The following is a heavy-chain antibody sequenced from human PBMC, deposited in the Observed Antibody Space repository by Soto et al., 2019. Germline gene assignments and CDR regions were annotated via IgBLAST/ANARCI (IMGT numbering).Heavy chain of an antibody. CDR3: ASQYYDYVWGSYLLSNYFDY. Sequence: GGSLRLSCAASGFTFSDYYMSWIRQAPGKGLEWVSYISSSGSTIYYADSVKGRFTISRDNAKNSLYPQMNSLRAEDTAVYYCASQYYDYVWGSYLLSNYFDYWGQGTLVTVSS. D-gene: IGHD3-16*02. J-gene: IGHJ4*02. V-gene: IGHV3-11*01. CDR1: GFTFSDYY. CDR2: ISSSGSTI.